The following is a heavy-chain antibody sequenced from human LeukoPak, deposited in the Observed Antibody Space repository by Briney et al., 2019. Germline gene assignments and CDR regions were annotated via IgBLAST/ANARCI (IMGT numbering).Heavy chain of an antibody. CDR3: ARESEFASNIAAAGTRAGDY. Sequence: PSETLSLTCAVYGGSFSGYYWSWIRQPPGKGLEWIGGINHSGSTNYNPSLKSRVTISVDTSKNQFSLKLSSVTAADTAVYYCARESEFASNIAAAGTRAGDYWGQGTLVTVSS. CDR2: INHSGST. CDR1: GGSFSGYY. V-gene: IGHV4-34*01. J-gene: IGHJ4*02. D-gene: IGHD6-13*01.